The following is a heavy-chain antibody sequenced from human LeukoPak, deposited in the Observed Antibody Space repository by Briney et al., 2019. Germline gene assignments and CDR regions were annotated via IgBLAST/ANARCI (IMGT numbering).Heavy chain of an antibody. D-gene: IGHD2-2*01. CDR2: SSGTGYNM. V-gene: IGHV1-18*01. CDR3: AREYQSGAGSVFDP. Sequence: GASVKVSCKASGYTFSAYGITWVRQAPGQGLEWMAWSSGTGYNMEYAQKFQGRVTMTTDTSTSTAYLGLRSLRSDDTAVYYCAREYQSGAGSVFDPWGQGTLVTVSS. CDR1: GYTFSAYG. J-gene: IGHJ5*02.